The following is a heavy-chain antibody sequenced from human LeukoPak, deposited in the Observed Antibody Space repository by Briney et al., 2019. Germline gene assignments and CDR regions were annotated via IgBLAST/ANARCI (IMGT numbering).Heavy chain of an antibody. CDR3: AKVGVDGSGSLYPYYYYGMDV. Sequence: PGGSLRLSCAASGFTFSRYGMHWVRQAPGKGLEWVAVISYDGSNKYYADSVKGRFTISRDNSKNTLYLQMNSLRAEDTAVYYCAKVGVDGSGSLYPYYYYGMDVWGQGTTVTVSS. D-gene: IGHD3-10*01. V-gene: IGHV3-30*18. CDR1: GFTFSRYG. CDR2: ISYDGSNK. J-gene: IGHJ6*02.